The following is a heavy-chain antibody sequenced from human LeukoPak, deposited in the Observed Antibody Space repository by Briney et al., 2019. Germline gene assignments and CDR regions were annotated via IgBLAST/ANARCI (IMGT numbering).Heavy chain of an antibody. J-gene: IGHJ4*02. CDR2: ISHDGNEK. D-gene: IGHD2-15*01. V-gene: IGHV3-30-3*01. Sequence: GGSLRLSCAASGFTFSSYAMHWVRQAPGKGLEWVAVISHDGNEKYYGDSLKGRFTISRDNARNSLHLEMKSLRVEDTAVYFCSKVGEGYCSGGSCYAGDQWGQGTLVTVSS. CDR1: GFTFSSYA. CDR3: SKVGEGYCSGGSCYAGDQ.